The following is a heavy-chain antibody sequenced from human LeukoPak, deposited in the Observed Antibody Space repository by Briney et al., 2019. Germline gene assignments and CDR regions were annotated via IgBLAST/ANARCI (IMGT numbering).Heavy chain of an antibody. J-gene: IGHJ4*02. Sequence: SQTLSLTCTVSGGSISSGGYYWSWIRQPPGKGLEWIGYIYHSGSTYYNPSLKSRVTISVDRSKNQFSLKLSSVTAADTAVYYCARGYCSGGSCYSDYWGQGTLVTVSS. CDR3: ARGYCSGGSCYSDY. CDR1: GGSISSGGYY. V-gene: IGHV4-30-2*01. D-gene: IGHD2-15*01. CDR2: IYHSGST.